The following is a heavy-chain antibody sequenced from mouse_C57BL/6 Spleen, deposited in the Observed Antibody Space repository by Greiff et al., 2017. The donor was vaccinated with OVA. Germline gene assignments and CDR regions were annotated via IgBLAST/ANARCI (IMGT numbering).Heavy chain of an antibody. D-gene: IGHD3-2*02. J-gene: IGHJ2*01. V-gene: IGHV1-69*01. CDR1: GYTFTSYW. CDR2: IDPSDSYT. CDR3: ARQDSSGSYFDY. Sequence: QVQLQQPGAELVMPGASVKLSCKASGYTFTSYWMHWVKQRPGQGLEWIGEIDPSDSYTNYNQKFKGKSTLTVDKSSSTAYMQLSSLTSEDSAVYYCARQDSSGSYFDYWGQGTTLTVSS.